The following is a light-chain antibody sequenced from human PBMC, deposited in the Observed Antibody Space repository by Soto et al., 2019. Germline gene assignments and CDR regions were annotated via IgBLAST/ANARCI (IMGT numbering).Light chain of an antibody. CDR1: QSVTNNF. J-gene: IGKJ1*01. CDR3: RQSDSSWP. Sequence: EIVLTQSPGTLSLSPGERATLSCRASQSVTNNFLAWYSQKPGQAPTLLIYDTSIRATGIPDRFSGSGSGTDFTLTISGLEPEDFGMYYFRQSDSSWPFGQGTKVEIK. V-gene: IGKV3-20*01. CDR2: DTS.